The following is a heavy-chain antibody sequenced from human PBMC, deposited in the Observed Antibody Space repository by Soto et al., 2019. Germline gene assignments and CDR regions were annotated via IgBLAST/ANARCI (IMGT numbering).Heavy chain of an antibody. V-gene: IGHV6-1*01. D-gene: IGHD3-3*01. CDR3: ARDLGKGYDFWSRTYYYYYYMDV. J-gene: IGHJ6*03. CDR2: TYYRSKWYN. Sequence: SQTLSLTCAISGDSVSSNSAAWNWIRQSPSRGLEWLGRTYYRSKWYNDYAVSVKSRITINPDTSKNQFSLQLNSVTPEDTAVYYCARDLGKGYDFWSRTYYYYYYMDVWGKGTTVTVSS. CDR1: GDSVSSNSAA.